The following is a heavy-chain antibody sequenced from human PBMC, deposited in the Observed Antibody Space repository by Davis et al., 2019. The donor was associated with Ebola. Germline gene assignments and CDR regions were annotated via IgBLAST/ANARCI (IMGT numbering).Heavy chain of an antibody. D-gene: IGHD3-9*01. CDR2: ISAYNGNT. V-gene: IGHV1-18*01. Sequence: ASVKVSCKASGYTFTSYGISWVRQAPGQGLEWMGWISAYNGNTNYAQKLQGRVTMTTDTSTSTAYMELRSLRSDETAVYYCARRGRGLRYFDWPGDYWGQGTLVTVSS. CDR1: GYTFTSYG. CDR3: ARRGRGLRYFDWPGDY. J-gene: IGHJ4*02.